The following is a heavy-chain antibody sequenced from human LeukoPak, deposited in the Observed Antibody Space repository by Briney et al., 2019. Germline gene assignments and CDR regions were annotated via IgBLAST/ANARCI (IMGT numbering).Heavy chain of an antibody. V-gene: IGHV3-21*01. CDR2: ISCSSSYI. CDR1: GFTFSSYS. Sequence: AGGSLRLSCAASGFTFSSYSMNWVRQAPGKGLEWVSSISCSSSYIYYADSVKGRFTISRDNAKNSLYLQMNSLRAEDTAVYYCARDPEYYDSSGYGDYWGQGTLVTVSS. J-gene: IGHJ4*02. CDR3: ARDPEYYDSSGYGDY. D-gene: IGHD3-22*01.